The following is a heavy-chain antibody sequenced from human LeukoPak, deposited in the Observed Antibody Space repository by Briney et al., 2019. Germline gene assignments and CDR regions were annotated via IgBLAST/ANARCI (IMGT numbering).Heavy chain of an antibody. CDR2: INHSGST. CDR3: VRDRVDSSGYYYYYGLDV. V-gene: IGHV4-34*01. Sequence: SETLSLTCAVYGGSFSGYYWSWIRQPPGKGLEWIGEINHSGSTNYNPSLKSRVTISVDTSKNEFSLKLRSVTAADTAVYYCVRDRVDSSGYYYYYGLDVWGQGTTVTVSS. D-gene: IGHD3-22*01. CDR1: GGSFSGYY. J-gene: IGHJ6*02.